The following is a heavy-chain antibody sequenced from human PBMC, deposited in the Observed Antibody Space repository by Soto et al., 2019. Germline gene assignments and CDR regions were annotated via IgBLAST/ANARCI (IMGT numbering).Heavy chain of an antibody. V-gene: IGHV4-30-2*01. J-gene: IGHJ4*02. CDR2: MYHSGST. CDR1: GGSISSGGYS. CDR3: ARVADY. D-gene: IGHD3-3*02. Sequence: QLQLQESGSGLVKPSQTLSLTCAVSGGSISSGGYSWGWIRQPPGKGLEWIGYMYHSGSTYYNPSLKSRVTISIDRYKNQFSLKLSSVNAADKAVDCCARVADYWGQGILVTVSS.